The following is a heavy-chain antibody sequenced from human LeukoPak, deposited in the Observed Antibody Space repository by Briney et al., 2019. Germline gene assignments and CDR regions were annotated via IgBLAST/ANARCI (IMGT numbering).Heavy chain of an antibody. J-gene: IGHJ6*03. V-gene: IGHV3-30*04. CDR2: ISFDGSGK. Sequence: PGGSLRLSCAASRFTFTKFNINWVRQAPGKGLEWVTFISFDGSGKYYADSVKGRFTISRDNSRNTLYLQMNNLRTEDTALYFCARERGNYYMDVWGNGTTVTVSS. CDR3: ARERGNYYMDV. CDR1: RFTFTKFN. D-gene: IGHD6-13*01.